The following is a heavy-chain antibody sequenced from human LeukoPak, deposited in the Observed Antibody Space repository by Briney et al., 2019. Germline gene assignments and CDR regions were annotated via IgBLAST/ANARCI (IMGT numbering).Heavy chain of an antibody. Sequence: PGGSLRLSCAASGFTFGSYWMHWVRQAPGRGLVWVSRISSDGSSTIYADSVKGRFTISRDNAKNTLYLQMNSLRAEDTAVYYCARDWGGYGPTSHDYWGQGTLVTVSS. V-gene: IGHV3-74*01. CDR1: GFTFGSYW. CDR2: ISSDGSST. CDR3: ARDWGGYGPTSHDY. D-gene: IGHD3-16*01. J-gene: IGHJ4*02.